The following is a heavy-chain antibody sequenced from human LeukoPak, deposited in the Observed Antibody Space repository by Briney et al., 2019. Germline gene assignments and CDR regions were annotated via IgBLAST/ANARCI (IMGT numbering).Heavy chain of an antibody. D-gene: IGHD3-16*02. CDR3: ARGIGVWGSYRYHQTFFDY. CDR1: GYTFSSYG. J-gene: IGHJ4*02. Sequence: ASVKVSCKASGYTFSSYGISWVRQAPGQGLEWMGWISAYNGDTNYAQKLQGRVTMTTDTSTSTAYMELRSLRSDDTAVYYCARGIGVWGSYRYHQTFFDYWGQGTLVTVSS. V-gene: IGHV1-18*01. CDR2: ISAYNGDT.